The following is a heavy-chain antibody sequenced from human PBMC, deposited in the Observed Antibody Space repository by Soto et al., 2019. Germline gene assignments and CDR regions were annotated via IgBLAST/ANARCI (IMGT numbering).Heavy chain of an antibody. CDR1: GDSFTGYY. CDR2: INPNSGGT. V-gene: IGHV1-2*04. CDR3: ARGGAGYDSSGYYLGH. J-gene: IGHJ4*02. Sequence: GASVKVSCAACGDSFTGYYMHWVRQAPGQGLEWMGWINPNSGGTNYAQKFQGWVTMTRDTSISTAYMELSRLRSDDTAVYYCARGGAGYDSSGYYLGHWGQGTLVTVSS. D-gene: IGHD3-22*01.